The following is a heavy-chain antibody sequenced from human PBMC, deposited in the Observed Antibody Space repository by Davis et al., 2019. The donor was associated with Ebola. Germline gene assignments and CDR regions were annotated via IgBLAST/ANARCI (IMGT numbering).Heavy chain of an antibody. D-gene: IGHD4-23*01. Sequence: AASVTVSCQASRYTFTSYYMHWVRQAPGQGLEWMGIINPSGGSTSYAQKFQGRVTMTRDTSTSTVYMELSSLRSEDTAVYYCARRTSLRLAVAMDVCGQGTTVTVSS. J-gene: IGHJ6*02. CDR3: ARRTSLRLAVAMDV. CDR1: RYTFTSYY. V-gene: IGHV1-46*01. CDR2: INPSGGST.